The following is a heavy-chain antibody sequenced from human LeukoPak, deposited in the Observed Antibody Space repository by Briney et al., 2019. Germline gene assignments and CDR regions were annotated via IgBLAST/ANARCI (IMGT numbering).Heavy chain of an antibody. CDR1: GFTFSSYE. Sequence: PGGSLRLSCAASGFTFSSYEMNWVRQAPGKVLEWVSYISSSGSTIYYADSVKGRFTISRDNAKNSLYLQMNSLRAEDTAVYYCARQRGPSGYPDAFDIWGQGTMVTVSS. J-gene: IGHJ3*02. CDR2: ISSSGSTI. D-gene: IGHD3-22*01. CDR3: ARQRGPSGYPDAFDI. V-gene: IGHV3-48*03.